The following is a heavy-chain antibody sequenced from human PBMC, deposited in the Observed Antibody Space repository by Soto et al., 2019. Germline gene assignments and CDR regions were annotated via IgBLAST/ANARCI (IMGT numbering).Heavy chain of an antibody. J-gene: IGHJ4*02. Sequence: GESLKISCAASGFTFSSYGMHWVRQAPGKGLEWVAVIWYDGSNKYYADSVKGRFTISRDNSKNTLYLQMNSLRAEDTAVYYCARDQGRGYNYGFDEWGQGTLVTVSS. CDR2: IWYDGSNK. CDR1: GFTFSSYG. D-gene: IGHD5-18*01. V-gene: IGHV3-33*01. CDR3: ARDQGRGYNYGFDE.